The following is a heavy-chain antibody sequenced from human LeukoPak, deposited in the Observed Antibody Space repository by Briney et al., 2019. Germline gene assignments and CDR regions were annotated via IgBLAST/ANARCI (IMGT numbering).Heavy chain of an antibody. J-gene: IGHJ4*02. D-gene: IGHD1-1*01. V-gene: IGHV6-1*01. CDR1: GDSVSGNSVS. CDR2: TYRRSKWYN. CDR3: ARAYNFAFGY. Sequence: SRTLSLTCAISGDSVSGNSVSWHWIRQSPSRGLEWLGRTYRRSKWYNDYAVSVKSRVTINPDASKNQFSLHLNSVTPEDTAVYYCARAYNFAFGYWGQGTLVTVS.